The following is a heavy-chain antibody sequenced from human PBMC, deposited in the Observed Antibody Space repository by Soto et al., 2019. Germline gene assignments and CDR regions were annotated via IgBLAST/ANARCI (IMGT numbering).Heavy chain of an antibody. J-gene: IGHJ4*02. Sequence: SVKVSCKASGFTFTSSAVQWVRQARGQRLEWIGWIVVGSGNTNYAQKFQERVTITRDMSTSTAYMELSSLRSEDTAVYYCAARYSSGDPKVYYFDYWGQGTLVTVSS. CDR3: AARYSSGDPKVYYFDY. CDR2: IVVGSGNT. D-gene: IGHD6-19*01. CDR1: GFTFTSSA. V-gene: IGHV1-58*01.